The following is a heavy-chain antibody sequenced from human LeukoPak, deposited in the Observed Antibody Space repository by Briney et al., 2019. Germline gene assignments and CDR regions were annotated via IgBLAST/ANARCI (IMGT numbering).Heavy chain of an antibody. D-gene: IGHD3-3*01. CDR3: ARDLVTRLNQYYDFWRFDP. CDR1: GGSISTFY. CDR2: IYYSGNT. V-gene: IGHV4-59*12. J-gene: IGHJ5*02. Sequence: SETLSLTCTVSGGSISTFYWSWIRQSPGRGLEWIGYIYYSGNTIYNPSLKSRVTISVDTSKNQFSLKVSSVTAADTAVYYCARDLVTRLNQYYDFWRFDPWGQGTLVTVSS.